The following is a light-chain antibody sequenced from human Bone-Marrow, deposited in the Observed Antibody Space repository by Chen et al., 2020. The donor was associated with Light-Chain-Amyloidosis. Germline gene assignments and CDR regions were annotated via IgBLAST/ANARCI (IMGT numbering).Light chain of an antibody. CDR1: DLPTKY. CDR2: RDT. Sequence: SYELPQPPSVSVSPGQMARITCSGDDLPTKYAYWYQQKPGQAPGLVIHRDTERPSGISERFAGSSSGTTATLTIRGVQAEDEADYHCQSADSSGTYEVIFGGGTKLTVL. J-gene: IGLJ2*01. V-gene: IGLV3-25*03. CDR3: QSADSSGTYEVI.